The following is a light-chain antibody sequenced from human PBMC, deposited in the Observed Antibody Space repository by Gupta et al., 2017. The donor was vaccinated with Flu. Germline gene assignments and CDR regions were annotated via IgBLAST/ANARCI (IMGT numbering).Light chain of an antibody. V-gene: IGLV3-21*02. Sequence: SYVLTQPPSVSVAPGPTARMTCGGANIGSKSVHWYQQKPGQAPVVVVYDDSDRPSGIPERFSGSHSENTATLTINRVDAGDEADYYCQVWDGGRDDSGLFGGGTKLTVL. CDR3: QVWDGGRDDSGL. CDR1: NIGSKS. J-gene: IGLJ2*01. CDR2: DDS.